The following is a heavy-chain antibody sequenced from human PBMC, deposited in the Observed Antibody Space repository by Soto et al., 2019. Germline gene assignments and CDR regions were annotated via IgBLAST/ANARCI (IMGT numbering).Heavy chain of an antibody. V-gene: IGHV1-69*12. D-gene: IGHD2-15*01. CDR1: GGTFSSYA. CDR2: IIPIFGTA. CDR3: ATPGSPLDYYYGMDV. J-gene: IGHJ6*02. Sequence: QVQLVQSGAEVKKPGSSVKVSCKASGGTFSSYAISWVRQAPGQGLEWMGGIIPIFGTANYAQKFQGRVTLTADESTSTAYVELRSLRSEGTAVYYCATPGSPLDYYYGMDVWGQGTTVTVSS.